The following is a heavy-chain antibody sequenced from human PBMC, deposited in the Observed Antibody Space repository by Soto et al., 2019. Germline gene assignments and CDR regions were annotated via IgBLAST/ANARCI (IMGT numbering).Heavy chain of an antibody. V-gene: IGHV2-5*01. D-gene: IGHD4-17*01. J-gene: IGHJ5*02. CDR3: AHRGATVTSIWFDP. CDR1: GFSLTTTGVG. Sequence: QITLKESGPTLVKPTQTLTLTCTFSGFSLTTTGVGVGWIRQSPGKALEWLALIYWNDQKRYNPSLQSRLSITKDTSTNQVDLTLTDMDPVDTATYYCAHRGATVTSIWFDPWGQGTLVTVSS. CDR2: IYWNDQK.